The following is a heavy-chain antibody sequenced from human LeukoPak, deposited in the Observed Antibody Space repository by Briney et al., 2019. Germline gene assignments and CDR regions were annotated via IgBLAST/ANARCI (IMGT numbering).Heavy chain of an antibody. Sequence: GGSLRLSCAASGFTFSSYSMNWVRQAPGKGLEWVSSISSSSSYIYYADSVKGRFTISRDNAKNSLYLQMNSLRAEDTAVYYCARDRAVVATPDAFDIWGQGTMVTVSS. CDR3: ARDRAVVATPDAFDI. CDR1: GFTFSSYS. J-gene: IGHJ3*02. V-gene: IGHV3-21*01. CDR2: ISSSSSYI. D-gene: IGHD5-12*01.